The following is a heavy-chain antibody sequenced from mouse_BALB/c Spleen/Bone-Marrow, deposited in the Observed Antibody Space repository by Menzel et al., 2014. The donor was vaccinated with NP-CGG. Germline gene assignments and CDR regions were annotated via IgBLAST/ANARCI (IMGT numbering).Heavy chain of an antibody. V-gene: IGHV14-3*02. D-gene: IGHD2-4*01. CDR1: GFNIKDTY. CDR3: ARDDYGDYYAMDY. CDR2: IDPANGNT. Sequence: EVKLMESGAELVKPGASVKLSCTASGFNIKDTYMHWVKQRPEQGLEWIGRIDPANGNTKYDPKFQDKATITTDTSSNTAYLQLSSLTSEDTAVYYCARDDYGDYYAMDYWGQGTSVTVSS. J-gene: IGHJ4*01.